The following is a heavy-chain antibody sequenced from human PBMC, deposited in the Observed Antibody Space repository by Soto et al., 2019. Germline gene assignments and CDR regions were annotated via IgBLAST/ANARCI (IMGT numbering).Heavy chain of an antibody. Sequence: EVQLVQSGAEVKKPGESLKMSCKGSGYSFSDYWIAWVRQMPGNGLEWMGIIYPGDSDTRYSPSCQGQVTISVDKSIDTAYLQWSSLKASYTAIYYCARREYFYDGSGYYRDVFDIWGQGTMVTVSS. D-gene: IGHD3-22*01. CDR1: GYSFSDYW. CDR2: IYPGDSDT. J-gene: IGHJ3*02. CDR3: ARREYFYDGSGYYRDVFDI. V-gene: IGHV5-51*01.